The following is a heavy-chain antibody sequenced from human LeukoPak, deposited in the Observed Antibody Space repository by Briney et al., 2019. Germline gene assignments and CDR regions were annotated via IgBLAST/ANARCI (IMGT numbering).Heavy chain of an antibody. V-gene: IGHV4-38-2*02. J-gene: IGHJ4*02. D-gene: IGHD3-16*02. CDR1: NYFITSGYL. Sequence: SETLSLTCAVSNYFITSGYLWAWIRQPPGKGLEWIASIYHSGTTYYNPSLRNQVTLFVDTSKNQFSLKLTSLTAADTAVYYCARDRVFHDSDRYSFDSSGEGTLVTVSS. CDR2: IYHSGTT. CDR3: ARDRVFHDSDRYSFDS.